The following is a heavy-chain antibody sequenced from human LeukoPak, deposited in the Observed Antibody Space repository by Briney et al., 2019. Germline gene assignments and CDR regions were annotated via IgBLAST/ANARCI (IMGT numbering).Heavy chain of an antibody. J-gene: IGHJ4*02. CDR1: GFTFRNYW. CDR2: IRQDGSEK. CDR3: AREKIAVTDYDY. D-gene: IGHD6-19*01. Sequence: PGGSLRLSCAASGFTFRNYWMSWVRQAPGKGLEWVANIRQDGSEKNYVDSVKGRFTISRDDAKTSLYLQMNSLRAEDTALYYCAREKIAVTDYDYWGQGTLVTVSS. V-gene: IGHV3-7*01.